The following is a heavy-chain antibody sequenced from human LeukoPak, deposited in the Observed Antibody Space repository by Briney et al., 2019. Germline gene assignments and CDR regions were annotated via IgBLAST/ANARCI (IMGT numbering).Heavy chain of an antibody. Sequence: GGSLRLSCAASGFPVIGYYRSGAGRPPGRGLEGVSVIYSGGTTYYADSVKGRFTISRDDSKNTLYLQMNSLRAEDTAVYYCARMLISSGYYVDYWGQGTLVTVSS. V-gene: IGHV3-53*01. CDR3: ARMLISSGYYVDY. D-gene: IGHD3-22*01. CDR1: GFPVIGYY. J-gene: IGHJ4*02. CDR2: IYSGGTT.